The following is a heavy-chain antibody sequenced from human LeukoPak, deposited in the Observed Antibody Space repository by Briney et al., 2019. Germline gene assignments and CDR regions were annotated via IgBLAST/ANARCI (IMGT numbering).Heavy chain of an antibody. D-gene: IGHD3-10*01. CDR1: GFTFSSYG. Sequence: GGSLRLSCAASGFTFSSYGMHWVRQAPGKGLEWVAVIWSDGSNKNYADSVKGRFTISRDNSKNTLYLQMNSLRVEDTAMYYCATDIGSAPFDDWGQGTLVTVSS. CDR3: ATDIGSAPFDD. V-gene: IGHV3-33*01. CDR2: IWSDGSNK. J-gene: IGHJ4*02.